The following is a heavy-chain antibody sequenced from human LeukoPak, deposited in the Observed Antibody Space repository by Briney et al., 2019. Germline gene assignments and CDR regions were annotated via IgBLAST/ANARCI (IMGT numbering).Heavy chain of an antibody. CDR3: AKCNGLRFLEWTYNWLDP. D-gene: IGHD3-3*01. CDR2: IIPIFGTA. J-gene: IGHJ5*02. CDR1: GGTFSSYA. V-gene: IGHV1-69*05. Sequence: SVKVSCKASGGTFSSYAISWVRQAPGQGLEWMGGIIPIFGTANYAQKFQGRVTITTDESTSTAYMELSSLRSEDTAVYYCAKCNGLRFLEWTYNWLDPWGQGTLVTVSS.